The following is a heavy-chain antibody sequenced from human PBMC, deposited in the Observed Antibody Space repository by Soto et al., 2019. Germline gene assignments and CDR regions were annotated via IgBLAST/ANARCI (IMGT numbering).Heavy chain of an antibody. CDR2: IYYSGST. D-gene: IGHD3-22*01. J-gene: IGHJ4*02. V-gene: IGHV4-31*03. Sequence: PSETLSLTCTVSGGSISSGGYYWSWIRQHPGKGLEWIGYIYYSGSTYYNPSLKSRVTISVDTSKNQFSLKLSSVTAADTAVYYCARGSNNYDSSGYYYWGQGTLVTVSS. CDR3: ARGSNNYDSSGYYY. CDR1: GGSISSGGYY.